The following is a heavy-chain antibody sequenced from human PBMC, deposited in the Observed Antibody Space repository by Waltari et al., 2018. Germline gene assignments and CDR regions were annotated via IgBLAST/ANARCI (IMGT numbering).Heavy chain of an antibody. CDR1: GGSISSGDYY. CDR3: ASTILNGGNPYLYFDY. CDR2: IYYSGST. D-gene: IGHD2-15*01. J-gene: IGHJ4*02. Sequence: QVQLQESGPGLVKPSQTLSLTCTVSGGSISSGDYYWSWIRQPPGKGLEWIGYIYYSGSTYYNPSLKSRVTISVDTSKNQFSLKLSSVTAADTAVYYCASTILNGGNPYLYFDYWGQGTLVTVSS. V-gene: IGHV4-30-4*08.